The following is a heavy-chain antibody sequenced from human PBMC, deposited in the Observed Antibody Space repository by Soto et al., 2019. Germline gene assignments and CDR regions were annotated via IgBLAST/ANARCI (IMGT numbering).Heavy chain of an antibody. CDR2: ISGSGGST. D-gene: IGHD6-6*01. J-gene: IGHJ5*02. Sequence: GGSLRLSCAASGFAFSSYAMSWVRQAPGKGLEWVSAISGSGGSTYYADSVKGRFTISRDNSKNTLYLQMNSLRAEDTAVYYCAKDPLYRSSSSDWFDPWGQGTLVPVSS. CDR1: GFAFSSYA. V-gene: IGHV3-23*01. CDR3: AKDPLYRSSSSDWFDP.